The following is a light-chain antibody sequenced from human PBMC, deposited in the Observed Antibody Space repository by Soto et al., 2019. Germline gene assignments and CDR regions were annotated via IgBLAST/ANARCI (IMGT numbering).Light chain of an antibody. CDR3: QSYGTSLSGLYV. V-gene: IGLV1-40*01. CDR2: SDN. J-gene: IGLJ1*01. CDR1: SSNIGAGKD. Sequence: QPVLTQPPSVSGAPGQRVTISCTGSSSNIGAGKDVHWYQQLPGTAPKLLIYSDNTRPSGVPDRFSVSKSGTSASLAITGLQAEDEADYFCQSYGTSLSGLYVFGTGTKVTVL.